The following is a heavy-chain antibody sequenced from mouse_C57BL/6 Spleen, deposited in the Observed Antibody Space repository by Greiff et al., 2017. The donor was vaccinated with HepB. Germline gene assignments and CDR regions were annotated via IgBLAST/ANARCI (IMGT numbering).Heavy chain of an antibody. CDR3: DRGSGLGPYYFDY. D-gene: IGHD1-1*01. Sequence: QVQLQQSGAELVKPGASVKLSCKASGYTFTSYWMHWVKQRPGQGLEWIGMIHPNSGSTNYNEKFKSKATLTVDKSSSTAYMQLSSLTSEDSAVYYCDRGSGLGPYYFDYWGQGTTLTVSS. CDR2: IHPNSGST. J-gene: IGHJ2*01. CDR1: GYTFTSYW. V-gene: IGHV1-64*01.